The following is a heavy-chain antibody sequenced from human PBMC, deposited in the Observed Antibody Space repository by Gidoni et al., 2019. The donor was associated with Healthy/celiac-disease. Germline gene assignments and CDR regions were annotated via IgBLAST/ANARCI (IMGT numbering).Heavy chain of an antibody. CDR2: ISGSGGST. CDR1: GFTFSSYA. D-gene: IGHD3-10*01. Sequence: EVQLLESGGGLVQPGGSLRLSCAASGFTFSSYAMSWVRQAPGKGLEWVSAISGSGGSTYYADSVKGRFTISRDNSKNTLYLQMNSLRAEDTAVYYCAKDPYGSGSRIPGGIDYWGQGTLVTVSS. CDR3: AKDPYGSGSRIPGGIDY. V-gene: IGHV3-23*01. J-gene: IGHJ4*02.